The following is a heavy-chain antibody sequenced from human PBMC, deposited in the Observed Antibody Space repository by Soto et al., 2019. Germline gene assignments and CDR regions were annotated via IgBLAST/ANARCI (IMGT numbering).Heavy chain of an antibody. D-gene: IGHD1-7*01. CDR1: GFNFSSYG. CDR3: VKGGEWNYRLDY. CDR2: VASDGSNK. J-gene: IGHJ4*02. V-gene: IGHV3-30*18. Sequence: QVQLVESGGGVVQPGRSLRLSCAASGFNFSSYGMHWVRQAPGKGLEWVAIVASDGSNKYYTNSMKGRFSISRDNSKNTRYLQMNSLTPEDTAIYYWVKGGEWNYRLDYWGQGTLVTVSS.